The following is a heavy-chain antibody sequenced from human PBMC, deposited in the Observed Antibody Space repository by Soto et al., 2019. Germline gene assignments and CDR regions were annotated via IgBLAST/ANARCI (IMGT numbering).Heavy chain of an antibody. D-gene: IGHD2-21*02. CDR2: IIPMFGTA. Sequence: QVQLVQSGAEVKKPGSSVKISCKASGGTFINHAFSWVRQAPGQGLEWVGGIIPMFGTADYSQKFKGGVTITADESTTTAHMELSSLRSDDSAVYYCARDDATYCGGDCYRYFFYGLDVWGQGTTVTVSS. V-gene: IGHV1-69*01. J-gene: IGHJ6*02. CDR1: GGTFINHA. CDR3: ARDDATYCGGDCYRYFFYGLDV.